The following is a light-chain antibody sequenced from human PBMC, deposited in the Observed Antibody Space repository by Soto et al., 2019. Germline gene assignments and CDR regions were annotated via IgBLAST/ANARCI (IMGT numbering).Light chain of an antibody. CDR2: ETN. J-gene: IGLJ1*01. V-gene: IGLV1-51*02. CDR1: SSDIGNNY. Sequence: QSVLTQPPSVSAAPGQKGTISCSGSSSDIGNNYVSWYQHLPGTAPKLLILETNRRPSGIPDRFSGSKSGTSATLGITGLQTGDEADYYCGTWDSSLSADVFGTGTKVTVL. CDR3: GTWDSSLSADV.